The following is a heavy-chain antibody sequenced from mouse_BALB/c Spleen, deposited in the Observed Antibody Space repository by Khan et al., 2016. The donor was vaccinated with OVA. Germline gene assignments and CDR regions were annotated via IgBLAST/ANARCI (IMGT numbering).Heavy chain of an antibody. V-gene: IGHV3-2*02. Sequence: VQLKESGPGLVKPSQSLSLTCTVTGYSITSDYAWNWIRQFPGNKLEWMGYISYSGSTSYNPSLKSRISITRDTSKNHFFLQLNSVTTEDTATYYCARRGDGYYGAMDYWGQGTSVTVSS. D-gene: IGHD2-3*01. J-gene: IGHJ4*01. CDR2: ISYSGST. CDR1: GYSITSDYA. CDR3: ARRGDGYYGAMDY.